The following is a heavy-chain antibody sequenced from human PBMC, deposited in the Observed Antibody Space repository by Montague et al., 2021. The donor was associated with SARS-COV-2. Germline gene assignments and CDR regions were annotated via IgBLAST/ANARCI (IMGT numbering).Heavy chain of an antibody. CDR1: GASVGSSD. CDR2: FYSVGST. V-gene: IGHV4-59*02. J-gene: IGHJ3*02. CDR3: ARETMTAGAFDI. D-gene: IGHD6-13*01. Sequence: SETLSLTCTVSGASVGSSDWGWIRQSPGKGLEWIGYFYSVGSTDYNPSLKGRATISIDTSKNQFSLKVRSVTAADTAVYYCARETMTAGAFDIWGQGTMVTVSS.